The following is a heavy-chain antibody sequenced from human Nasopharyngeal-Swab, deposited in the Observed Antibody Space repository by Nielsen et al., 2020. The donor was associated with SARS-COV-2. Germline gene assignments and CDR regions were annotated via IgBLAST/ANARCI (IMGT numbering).Heavy chain of an antibody. CDR1: GSTFRRCS. V-gene: IGHV3-23*01. CDR3: AKESGSYLYYYYGMDV. CDR2: ISASGSST. Sequence: GGSLRLSCAATGSTFRRCSMSWVRQAPGKGLEWVSAISASGSSTYYADSVKGRFTISRDNSQNTLYLQMSSLRVEDTAVYYCAKESGSYLYYYYGMDVWSQGTTVTVSS. J-gene: IGHJ6*02. D-gene: IGHD1-26*01.